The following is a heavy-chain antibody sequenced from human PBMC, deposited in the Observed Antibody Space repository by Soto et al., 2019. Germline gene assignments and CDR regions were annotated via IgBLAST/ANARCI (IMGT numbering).Heavy chain of an antibody. CDR3: ASDLWFGELSIGENYCYCGMDV. J-gene: IGHJ6*02. V-gene: IGHV3-30-3*01. Sequence: QVQLVESGGGVVQPGRSLRLSCAASGFTFSSYAMHWVRQAPGKGLEWVAVISYDGSNKYYADSGKGRFTISRDNSKNTLYLQMNSLRAEDTAVYYCASDLWFGELSIGENYCYCGMDVWGQGTTVTVSS. CDR2: ISYDGSNK. CDR1: GFTFSSYA. D-gene: IGHD3-10*01.